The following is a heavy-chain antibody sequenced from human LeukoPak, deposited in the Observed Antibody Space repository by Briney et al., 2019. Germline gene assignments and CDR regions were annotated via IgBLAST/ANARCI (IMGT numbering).Heavy chain of an antibody. Sequence: GGSLRLSCAASGFTFSSYSMNWVRQAPGKGLEWVSSISSSSSYIYYADSVKGRFTISRDNAKNSLYLQMNSLGAEDTAVYYCATYSNLLDFDYWGQGTLVTVSS. CDR3: ATYSNLLDFDY. D-gene: IGHD4-11*01. CDR2: ISSSSSYI. CDR1: GFTFSSYS. V-gene: IGHV3-21*01. J-gene: IGHJ4*02.